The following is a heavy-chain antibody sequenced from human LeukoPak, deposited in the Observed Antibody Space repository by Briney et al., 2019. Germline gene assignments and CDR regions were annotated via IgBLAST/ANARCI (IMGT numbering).Heavy chain of an antibody. CDR1: GFTFSSYA. Sequence: PGRSLRLSCAASGFTFSSYAMHWVRQAPGKGLEWVAIIWYDGSDKYYADSVRGRFTISRDNSKNTLYLQMNSLRAEDTAVYYCARVTGPTSTVVRGVIIPTFDYWGQGTLVTVSS. CDR3: ARVTGPTSTVVRGVIIPTFDY. V-gene: IGHV3-33*08. J-gene: IGHJ4*02. CDR2: IWYDGSDK. D-gene: IGHD3-10*01.